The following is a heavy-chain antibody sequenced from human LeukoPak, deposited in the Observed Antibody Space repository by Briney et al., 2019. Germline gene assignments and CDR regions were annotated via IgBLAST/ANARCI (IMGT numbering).Heavy chain of an antibody. D-gene: IGHD1-26*01. V-gene: IGHV4-59*01. CDR1: GGSISSYY. CDR2: IYYTGST. CDR3: ARGGNYWPQWWFDP. J-gene: IGHJ5*02. Sequence: SETLSLTCTVSGGSISSYYWSWIRQPPGKGLEWIGYIYYTGSTSYNPSLKSRVTISLDASKNQFSLELNSVAPADTAVYYCARGGNYWPQWWFDPWGRGTLVSVSS.